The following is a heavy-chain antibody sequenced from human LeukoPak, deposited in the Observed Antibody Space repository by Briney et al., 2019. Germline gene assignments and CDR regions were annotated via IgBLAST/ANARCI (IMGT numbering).Heavy chain of an antibody. Sequence: GGSLRLSCAASGFTFSGSAMHWVRQASGKGLEWVGRIRGKANSYATAYAASVKGRFTISRDDSKNTAYLQMNSLKTEDTAVYYCTRRMGSSWYNFHYYYGMDVWGQGTTVTVSS. J-gene: IGHJ6*02. V-gene: IGHV3-73*01. D-gene: IGHD6-13*01. CDR1: GFTFSGSA. CDR3: TRRMGSSWYNFHYYYGMDV. CDR2: IRGKANSYAT.